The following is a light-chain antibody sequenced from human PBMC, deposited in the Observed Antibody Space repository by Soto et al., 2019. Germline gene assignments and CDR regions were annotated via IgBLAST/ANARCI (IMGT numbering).Light chain of an antibody. J-gene: IGLJ2*01. CDR3: QSYDSRLSGHVV. CDR1: SSDIGGGYD. Sequence: QSVLTQPPSVSGAPGQRVTISCTGSSSDIGGGYDVHWYQHLPGSVPKLLIYGDTNRPSGVPDRFSGSKSGTSASLAITGLQAEDEADYYCQSYDSRLSGHVVFGGGTKLTVL. V-gene: IGLV1-40*01. CDR2: GDT.